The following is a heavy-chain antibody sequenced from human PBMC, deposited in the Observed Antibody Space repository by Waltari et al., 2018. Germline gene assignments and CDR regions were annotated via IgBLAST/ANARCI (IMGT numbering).Heavy chain of an antibody. CDR2: IYHSGST. CDR1: GGSISSSTW. CDR3: ARVHSSGSPDY. D-gene: IGHD6-19*01. Sequence: QVQLQESGPGLVKPSGTLSLTCAVSGGSISSSTWWSWVRQPPGKGLEWIGEIYHSGSTNYKPSLKRRVTRSVDKSKNQCSLKLSSVTAADTAVYYCARVHSSGSPDYWGQGTLVTVSS. V-gene: IGHV4-4*02. J-gene: IGHJ4*02.